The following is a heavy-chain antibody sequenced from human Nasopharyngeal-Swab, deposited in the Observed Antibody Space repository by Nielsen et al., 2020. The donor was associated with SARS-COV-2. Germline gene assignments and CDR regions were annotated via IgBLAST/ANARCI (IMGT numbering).Heavy chain of an antibody. Sequence: SETLSLTCTVSGGSISSSNYCWGWIRQPPGKGLEWIGSIYYSGSTYYNPSLKSRVTISVDTSKNQFSLKLSSVTAADTAVYYCARAVDWFDPWGQGTLVTVSS. J-gene: IGHJ5*02. CDR2: IYYSGST. V-gene: IGHV4-39*07. CDR3: ARAVDWFDP. CDR1: GGSISSSNYC.